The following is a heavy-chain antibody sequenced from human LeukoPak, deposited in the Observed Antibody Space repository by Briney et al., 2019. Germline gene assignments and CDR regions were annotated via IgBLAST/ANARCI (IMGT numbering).Heavy chain of an antibody. CDR3: ARGRQQWLISYYFDY. CDR1: GGSFSGYY. CDR2: INHSGST. D-gene: IGHD6-19*01. V-gene: IGHV4-34*01. Sequence: SETLSLTCAVYGGSFSGYYWSWIRQPPGKGLEWIGEINHSGSTNYNPSLKSRVTISVDTSKNQFSLKLSSVTAADTAVYYCARGRQQWLISYYFDYCGREPWSPSPQ. J-gene: IGHJ4*02.